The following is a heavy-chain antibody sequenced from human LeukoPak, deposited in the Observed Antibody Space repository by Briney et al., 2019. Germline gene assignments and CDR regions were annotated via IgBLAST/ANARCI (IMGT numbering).Heavy chain of an antibody. CDR2: IYTSGST. CDR1: GGSISSYY. D-gene: IGHD4/OR15-4a*01. CDR3: ARDRTLYGGKDYYYYGMDV. V-gene: IGHV4-4*07. J-gene: IGHJ6*02. Sequence: SETLSLTCTVSGGSISSYYWSWIRQPAGKGLEWIGRIYTSGSTNYNPSLKSRVTMSVDTSKNQFSLRLSSVTAADTAVYYCARDRTLYGGKDYYYYGMDVWGQGTTVTVSS.